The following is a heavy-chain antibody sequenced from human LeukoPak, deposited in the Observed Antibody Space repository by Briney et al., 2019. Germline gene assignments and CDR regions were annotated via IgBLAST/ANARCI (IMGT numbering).Heavy chain of an antibody. CDR1: GGSISSSNW. J-gene: IGHJ5*02. CDR3: ARHRTGSYPVGFDP. D-gene: IGHD1-26*01. V-gene: IGHV4-4*02. CDR2: IYHSGST. Sequence: RASETLSLTCAVSGGSISSSNWWSWVRQPPGKGLEWIGEIYHSGSTNYNPSLKSRVTISVDRSKNQFSLKLSSVTAADTAVYYCARHRTGSYPVGFDPWGQGTLVTVSS.